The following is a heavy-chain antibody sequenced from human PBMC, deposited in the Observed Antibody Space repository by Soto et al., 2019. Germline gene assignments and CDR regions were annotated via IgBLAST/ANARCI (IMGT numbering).Heavy chain of an antibody. CDR3: ATTGPRYYYDSSGRVAFDI. D-gene: IGHD3-22*01. J-gene: IGHJ3*02. Sequence: ASVKVSCKVSGYTLTELSMHWVRQAPGKGLEWMGGFDPEDGETIYAQKFQGRVTMTEDTSTDTAYMELSSLRSEDTAVYYCATTGPRYYYDSSGRVAFDIWGQGTMVTV. CDR1: GYTLTELS. V-gene: IGHV1-24*01. CDR2: FDPEDGET.